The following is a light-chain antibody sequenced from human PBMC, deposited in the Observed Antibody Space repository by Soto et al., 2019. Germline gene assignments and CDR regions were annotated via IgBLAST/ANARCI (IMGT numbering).Light chain of an antibody. CDR1: QSVGSSH. V-gene: IGKV3-20*01. J-gene: IGKJ1*01. Sequence: TLSLSPGERATLSCRASQSVGSSHLAWYQQKPGQAPRLLIYGASSRATGIPDRFSGSGSGTDFTLTISRLEPEDFAVYYCQEYGSAAWTFGQGTKVDIK. CDR2: GAS. CDR3: QEYGSAAWT.